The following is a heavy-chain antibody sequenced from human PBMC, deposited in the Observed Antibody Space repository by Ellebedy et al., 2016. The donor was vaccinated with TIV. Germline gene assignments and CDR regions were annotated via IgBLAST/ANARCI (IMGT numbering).Heavy chain of an antibody. CDR3: ARTNPWQPIVD. D-gene: IGHD1-14*01. J-gene: IGHJ4*02. Sequence: MPSETLSLTCSVSGGSVSSTRYYWAWIRQPPGKGLEWIGSVYHSGSPYYNPSFKSRVTLSADTSKNQFSLSLRTVTAADTAVYYCARTNPWQPIVDWGQGFLVSVSS. CDR2: VYHSGSP. CDR1: GGSVSSTRYY. V-gene: IGHV4-39*01.